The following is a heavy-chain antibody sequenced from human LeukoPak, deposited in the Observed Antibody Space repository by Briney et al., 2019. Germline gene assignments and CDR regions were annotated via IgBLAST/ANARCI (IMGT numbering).Heavy chain of an antibody. CDR3: ARGFAPAYNFGVFDY. J-gene: IGHJ4*02. V-gene: IGHV3-53*01. Sequence: PGGSRRLSCAASGFSVSDNYMFWVRKAQGKGLEWVSLLYTGGETNYADSVKGRFTMSRDTSKNAVSLQMNSLRAEDTAVYYCARGFAPAYNFGVFDYWGQGTLVSVSS. CDR1: GFSVSDNY. D-gene: IGHD5-18*01. CDR2: LYTGGET.